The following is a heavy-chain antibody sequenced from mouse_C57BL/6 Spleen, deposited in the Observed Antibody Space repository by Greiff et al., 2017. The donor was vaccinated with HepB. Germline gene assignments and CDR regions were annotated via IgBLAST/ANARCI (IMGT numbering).Heavy chain of an antibody. CDR1: GYTFTSYW. J-gene: IGHJ2*01. CDR2: IHPNSGST. Sequence: QVQLQQSGAELVKPGASVKLSCKASGYTFTSYWMHWVKQRPGQGLEWIGMIHPNSGSTNYNEKFKSKATLTVDKSSSTAYMQLSSLTSEDSAVYYCAREAITTVVADFDYWGQGTTLTVSS. D-gene: IGHD1-1*01. V-gene: IGHV1-64*01. CDR3: AREAITTVVADFDY.